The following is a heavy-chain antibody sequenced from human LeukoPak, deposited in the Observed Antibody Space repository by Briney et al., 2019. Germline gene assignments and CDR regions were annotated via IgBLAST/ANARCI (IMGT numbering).Heavy chain of an antibody. D-gene: IGHD3-22*01. CDR3: ARFPSPIYYYDSSGYYDEAFDI. CDR1: GFSFSSYA. V-gene: IGHV3-30*04. CDR2: ISYDGSNK. Sequence: GGSLRLSCAASGFSFSSYAMHWVRQAPGKGLEWVAVISYDGSNKYYADSVKGRFTISRDSSKNTLYLQMNSLRAEDTAVYYCARFPSPIYYYDSSGYYDEAFDIWGQGTMVTVSS. J-gene: IGHJ3*02.